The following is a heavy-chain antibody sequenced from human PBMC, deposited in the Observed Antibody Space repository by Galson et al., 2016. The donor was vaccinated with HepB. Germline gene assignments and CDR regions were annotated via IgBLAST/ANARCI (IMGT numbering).Heavy chain of an antibody. CDR1: GFTFSDSA. CDR3: TRRKGKVYYFDY. CDR2: IRSKANNYAT. Sequence: SLRLSCAASGFTFSDSAMHWVRQASGKGLEWVGRIRSKANNYATAYAASVKGRFTLSRDDSKNTAYLQMNSLKPEDTAVYYCTRRKGKVYYFDYWGQGTL. J-gene: IGHJ4*02. V-gene: IGHV3-73*01. D-gene: IGHD2-8*01.